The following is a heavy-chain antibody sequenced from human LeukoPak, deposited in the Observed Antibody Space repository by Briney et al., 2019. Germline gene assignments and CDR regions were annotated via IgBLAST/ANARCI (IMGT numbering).Heavy chain of an antibody. Sequence: GASVKVSCKASGGTFSSYAISWVRQAPGQGLEWMGGIIPIFGTANYAQKFQGRVTITADKSTSTAYMELSSLRSEDTAVYYCASPFDSNYYDSSGYYYNNWGQGTLVTVSS. CDR1: GGTFSSYA. CDR3: ASPFDSNYYDSSGYYYNN. J-gene: IGHJ4*02. V-gene: IGHV1-69*06. CDR2: IIPIFGTA. D-gene: IGHD3-22*01.